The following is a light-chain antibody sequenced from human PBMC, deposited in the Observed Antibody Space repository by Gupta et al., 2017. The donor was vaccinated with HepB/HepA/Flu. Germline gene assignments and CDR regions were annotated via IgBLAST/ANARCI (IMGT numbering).Light chain of an antibody. CDR3: ASGDNSLRGGV. V-gene: IGLV1-47*01. CDR2: SDV. J-gene: IGLJ3*02. Sequence: QSVLTQPPSASGTPGQRVTISCSGSTSNIGSHYVYWYQQLPGTAPKLLSYSDVQRPSGVPGRFSGSKSGTSASLAISGLRSEDGADYCCASGDNSLRGGVFGGGTKLTVL. CDR1: TSNIGSHY.